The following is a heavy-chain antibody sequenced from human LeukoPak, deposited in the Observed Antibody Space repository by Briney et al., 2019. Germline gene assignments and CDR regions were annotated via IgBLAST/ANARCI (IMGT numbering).Heavy chain of an antibody. V-gene: IGHV3-7*01. CDR1: GFTFSSYW. CDR3: ARSVACGGDCYYDAFDI. Sequence: GGSLRLSCAASGFTFSSYWMSWVRQAPGKGLEWVANIKQDGSEKYYVDSVKGRFTISRDNAKNSLYLQMNSLRAEDTAVYYCARSVACGGDCYYDAFDIWGQGTMVTVSS. D-gene: IGHD2-21*02. J-gene: IGHJ3*02. CDR2: IKQDGSEK.